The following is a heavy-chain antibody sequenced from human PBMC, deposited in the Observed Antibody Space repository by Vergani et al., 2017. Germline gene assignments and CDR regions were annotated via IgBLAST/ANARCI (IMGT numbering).Heavy chain of an antibody. J-gene: IGHJ6*03. CDR2: IYYDGSKK. Sequence: QVQLVESEGGVVQPGRSLTLSCAASGFTFSSHGMHWVRQAPGKGLEWVAIIYYDGSKKYYADSVKGRFTISRDNSRNTLDLLMSSLRAEDTAIYYCVREGSYCGSTTCRNPSYVYYYHMDVWGEGTTVTVSS. CDR1: GFTFSSHG. D-gene: IGHD2-21*01. CDR3: VREGSYCGSTTCRNPSYVYYYHMDV. V-gene: IGHV3-33*01.